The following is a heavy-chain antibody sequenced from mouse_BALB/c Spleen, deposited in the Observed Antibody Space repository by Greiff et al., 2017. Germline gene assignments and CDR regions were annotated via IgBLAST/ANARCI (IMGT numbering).Heavy chain of an antibody. V-gene: IGHV1-14*01. Sequence: EVQLQHPGSELVRPGASVKLSCKASGYTFTSYWMHWVKQRPGQGLEWIGYINPYNDGTKYNEKFKGKATLTSDKSSSTAYMELSSLTSEDSAVYYCARGVSTTATEDFDVWGAGTTVTVSS. CDR3: ARGVSTTATEDFDV. J-gene: IGHJ1*01. D-gene: IGHD1-2*01. CDR2: INPYNDGT. CDR1: GYTFTSYW.